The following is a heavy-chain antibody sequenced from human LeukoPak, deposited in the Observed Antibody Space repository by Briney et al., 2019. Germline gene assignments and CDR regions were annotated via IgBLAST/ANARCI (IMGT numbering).Heavy chain of an antibody. CDR1: GDSISSHY. D-gene: IGHD6-6*01. Sequence: SGTLSLTCTVSGDSISSHYWSWSRQPPGKGLEWIGYIYTSGGTNYIPSLKGRVTISIDTSKNQFSLKLSSVTAADSAVYYCARLTRLSTSPDRYYLDYWGQGTLVTVSS. V-gene: IGHV4-4*09. J-gene: IGHJ4*02. CDR3: ARLTRLSTSPDRYYLDY. CDR2: IYTSGGT.